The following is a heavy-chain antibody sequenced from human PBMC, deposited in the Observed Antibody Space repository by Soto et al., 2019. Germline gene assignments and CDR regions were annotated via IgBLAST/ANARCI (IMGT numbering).Heavy chain of an antibody. CDR1: GGSFSGYY. CDR3: ARGRIAVTPMGRNWFDP. J-gene: IGHJ5*02. D-gene: IGHD6-19*01. CDR2: INHSGST. V-gene: IGHV4-34*01. Sequence: SETLSLTCAVYGGSFSGYYWSWIRQPPGKGLELIGEINHSGSTNYNPSLKSRVTISVDTSKNQFSLKLSSVTAADTAVYYCARGRIAVTPMGRNWFDPWGQGTLVTSPQ.